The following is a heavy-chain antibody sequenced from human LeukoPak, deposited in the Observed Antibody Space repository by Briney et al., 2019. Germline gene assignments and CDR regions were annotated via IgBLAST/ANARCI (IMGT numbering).Heavy chain of an antibody. J-gene: IGHJ6*03. V-gene: IGHV3-64*01. D-gene: IGHD1-26*01. CDR2: INSNGGSK. Sequence: GGSLRLSCAASGFTFSSYAMHWVRQAPGKGLEYVSAINSNGGSKYYANSVKGRFTISRDNSKNTLYLQMSSLRAEDMAVYYCARDGGHSGSYYDYYYYYMDVWGKGTTVTVSS. CDR3: ARDGGHSGSYYDYYYYYMDV. CDR1: GFTFSSYA.